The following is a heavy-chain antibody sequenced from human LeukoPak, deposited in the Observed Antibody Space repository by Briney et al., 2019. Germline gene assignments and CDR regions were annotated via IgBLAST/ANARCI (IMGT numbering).Heavy chain of an antibody. CDR2: ISYDGSNK. CDR3: ARAIAVAGYNWFDP. J-gene: IGHJ5*02. CDR1: GFTFSSYA. Sequence: PGRSLRLSCAASGFTFSSYAMHWFRQAPGKGLEWVAVISYDGSNKYYADSVKGRFTISRDNSKNTLYLQMNSLRAEDTAVYYCARAIAVAGYNWFDPWGQGTLVTVSS. V-gene: IGHV3-30-3*01. D-gene: IGHD6-19*01.